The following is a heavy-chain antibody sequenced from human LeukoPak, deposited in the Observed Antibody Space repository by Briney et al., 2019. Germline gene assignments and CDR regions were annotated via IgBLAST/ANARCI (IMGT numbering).Heavy chain of an antibody. J-gene: IGHJ4*02. CDR2: INPNTGGT. CDR1: GYTFTDYY. Sequence: SVMGSCKASGYTFTDYYIHWVRQAPGQGLEWMGWINPNTGGTNYAQKFQGSVTMTRDTSISTAYMELSRLRSDDTAVYYCARDVWNPTIDYWGQGTLVTVSS. V-gene: IGHV1-2*02. CDR3: ARDVWNPTIDY. D-gene: IGHD1-1*01.